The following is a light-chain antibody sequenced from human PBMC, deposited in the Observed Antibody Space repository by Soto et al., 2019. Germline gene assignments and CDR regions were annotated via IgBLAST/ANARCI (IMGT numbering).Light chain of an antibody. CDR3: QQYNNWPWT. V-gene: IGKV3-15*01. CDR2: GAS. Sequence: EIVMTHSPATLSVSPGERATLSCRASQSVSSNLGWYQQKPGQAPRLLIYGASTRATGIPARFSGSGSGTEFTLTISSLQSEDFAVYYCQQYNNWPWTFGQGTKVEIK. J-gene: IGKJ1*01. CDR1: QSVSSN.